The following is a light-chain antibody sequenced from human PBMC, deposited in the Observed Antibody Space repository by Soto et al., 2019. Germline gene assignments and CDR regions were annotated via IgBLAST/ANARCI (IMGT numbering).Light chain of an antibody. CDR2: EGN. V-gene: IGLV2-23*01. Sequence: QSALTQPASVFGSPGQSITISCTGTSSDVGSYNLVSWYQQHPGKAPKLMIYEGNERPSGVSNRFSGSKSGNTASLTISGLQAEDEADYYCCSYAGSSTWVFGGGTKLTVL. J-gene: IGLJ3*02. CDR1: SSDVGSYNL. CDR3: CSYAGSSTWV.